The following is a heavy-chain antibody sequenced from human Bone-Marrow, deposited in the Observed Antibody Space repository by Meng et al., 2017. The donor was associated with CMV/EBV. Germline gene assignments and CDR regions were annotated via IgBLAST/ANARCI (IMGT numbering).Heavy chain of an antibody. V-gene: IGHV3-21*01. J-gene: IGHJ6*02. Sequence: GESLKISCAASGFTFSSYSMNWVRQAPGKGLEWVSSISSSSSYIYYADSVKGRFTISRDNAKNSLYLQMNSLRAEDTAVYYCARDLCSSTSCYRGDYYYGMDVWGQGTTVTVSS. CDR3: ARDLCSSTSCYRGDYYYGMDV. CDR1: GFTFSSYS. D-gene: IGHD2-2*01. CDR2: ISSSSSYI.